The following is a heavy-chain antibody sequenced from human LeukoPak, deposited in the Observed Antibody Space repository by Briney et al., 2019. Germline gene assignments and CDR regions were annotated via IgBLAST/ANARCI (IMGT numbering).Heavy chain of an antibody. D-gene: IGHD3-9*01. V-gene: IGHV4-34*01. CDR3: ASRRLYYDLFRTWFDP. CDR1: GGSFSGYY. CDR2: INHSGST. Sequence: PSETLSLTCAVYGGSFSGYYWSWIRQPPGKGLEWIGEINHSGSTNYNPSLKSRVTISVDTSKNQFSLKLSSVTAADTAVYYCASRRLYYDLFRTWFDPWGQGTLVTVSS. J-gene: IGHJ5*02.